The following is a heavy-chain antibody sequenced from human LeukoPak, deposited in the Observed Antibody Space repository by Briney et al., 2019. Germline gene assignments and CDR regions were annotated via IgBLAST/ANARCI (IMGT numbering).Heavy chain of an antibody. J-gene: IGHJ4*02. V-gene: IGHV1-69*01. CDR1: GGTFSSYA. D-gene: IGHD2-2*01. CDR2: IIPIFGTA. Sequence: SVKVSCTASGGTFSSYAISWVRQAPGQGLEWMGGIIPIFGTANYAQKFQGRVTITADESTSTAYMELSSLRSEDTAVYYCASMGIVVPAATLFDYWGQGTLVTVSS. CDR3: ASMGIVVPAATLFDY.